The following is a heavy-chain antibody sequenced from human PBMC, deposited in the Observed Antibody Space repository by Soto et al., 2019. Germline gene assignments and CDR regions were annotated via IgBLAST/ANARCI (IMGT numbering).Heavy chain of an antibody. Sequence: SVKVSCKASGGTFSSYAISWVRQAPGQGLEWMGGIIPIFGTANYAQKFQGRVTITADKSTSTAYMELSSLRSEDTAVYYCARGVGTGIVGATNAFDIWGQGTMVTVSS. CDR1: GGTFSSYA. D-gene: IGHD1-26*01. V-gene: IGHV1-69*06. CDR3: ARGVGTGIVGATNAFDI. J-gene: IGHJ3*02. CDR2: IIPIFGTA.